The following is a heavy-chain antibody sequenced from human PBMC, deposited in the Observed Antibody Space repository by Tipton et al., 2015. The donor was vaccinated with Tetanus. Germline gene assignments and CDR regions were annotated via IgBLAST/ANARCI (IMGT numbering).Heavy chain of an antibody. V-gene: IGHV3-66*01. Sequence: SLRLSCVVSGFTVSSNYMTWVRQAPGKGLEWVSVIFSGGSTYYADSVKGRFTISRDNSKNTLYLQMNSLRAEDTAVYYCARDRDGDYAAFDYWGQGTLVTVSS. J-gene: IGHJ4*02. CDR1: GFTVSSNY. D-gene: IGHD4-17*01. CDR2: IFSGGST. CDR3: ARDRDGDYAAFDY.